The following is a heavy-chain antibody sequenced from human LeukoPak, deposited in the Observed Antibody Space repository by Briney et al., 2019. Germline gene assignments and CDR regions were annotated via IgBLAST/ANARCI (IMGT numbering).Heavy chain of an antibody. V-gene: IGHV3-21*05. CDR3: ARDGHYDILTGYAVGYFDY. D-gene: IGHD3-9*01. Sequence: GGSLRLSCAASGFTFSSYEMNWVRQAPGKGLEWVSYISSSSSYTNYADSVKGRFTISRDNAKNSLYLQMNSLRAEDTAVYYCARDGHYDILTGYAVGYFDYWGQGTLVTVSS. CDR2: ISSSSSYT. CDR1: GFTFSSYE. J-gene: IGHJ4*02.